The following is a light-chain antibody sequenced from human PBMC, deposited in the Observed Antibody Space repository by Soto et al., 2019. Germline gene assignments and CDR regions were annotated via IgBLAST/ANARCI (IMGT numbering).Light chain of an antibody. CDR3: QQYGSSPWT. V-gene: IGKV3-20*01. Sequence: IVLTQSPATLSLSPGQRTTLXRGASQSVSSYLAWYQQKPGQAPRLLIYAASRRATGIPDRFSGSGSGTDFTLTISRLEPEDFAVYYCQQYGSSPWTSGQGTKVDIK. CDR2: AAS. CDR1: QSVSSY. J-gene: IGKJ1*01.